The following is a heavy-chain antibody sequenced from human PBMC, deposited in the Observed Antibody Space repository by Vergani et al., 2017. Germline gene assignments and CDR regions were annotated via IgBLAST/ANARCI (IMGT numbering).Heavy chain of an antibody. CDR1: GYSISSGYY. V-gene: IGHV4-38-2*01. D-gene: IGHD6-13*01. Sequence: QVQLQESGPGLVKPSETLSLTCAVSGYSISSGYYWGWIRQPPGKGLEWIGSIYHSGSTYYNPSLKSRVTISVDTPKNQFSLKLSSVTAADTAVYYCARQLNHIRQQLRWFDPWGQGTLVTVSS. CDR3: ARQLNHIRQQLRWFDP. CDR2: IYHSGST. J-gene: IGHJ5*02.